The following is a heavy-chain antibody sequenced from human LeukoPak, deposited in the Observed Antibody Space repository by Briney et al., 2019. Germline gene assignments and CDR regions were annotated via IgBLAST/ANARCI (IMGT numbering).Heavy chain of an antibody. CDR1: GGSISSYY. D-gene: IGHD6-13*01. CDR2: IYYSGST. J-gene: IGHJ4*02. Sequence: SETLSLTCTVSGGSISSYYWSWIRQHPGKGLEWIGYIYYSGSTYYNPSLKSRVTISVDTSKSQFSLKLSSVTAADTAVYYCASFIAAATVDYWGQGTLVTVSS. CDR3: ASFIAAATVDY. V-gene: IGHV4-59*06.